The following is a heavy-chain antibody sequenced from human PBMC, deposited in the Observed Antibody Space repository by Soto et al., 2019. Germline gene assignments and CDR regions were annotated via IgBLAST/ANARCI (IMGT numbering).Heavy chain of an antibody. Sequence: GGSLRLACAASGLSVSSNYISWVLQAPRKGLEWVSVIYSGGSTYYADSVKGRFTISRDNSKNTLYLQMNSLRAEDTAVYYCASRGRSTDAFAIWGQGTMVTVSS. V-gene: IGHV3-66*01. CDR2: IYSGGST. CDR3: ASRGRSTDAFAI. CDR1: GLSVSSNY. J-gene: IGHJ3*02.